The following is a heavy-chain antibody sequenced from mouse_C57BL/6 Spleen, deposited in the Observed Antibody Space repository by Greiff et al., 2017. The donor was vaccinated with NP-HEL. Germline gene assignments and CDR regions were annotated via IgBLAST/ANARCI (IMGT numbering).Heavy chain of an antibody. CDR2: IYPGSGNT. V-gene: IGHV1-76*01. Sequence: QVQLQQSGAELVRPGASVKLSCKASGYTFTDYYINWVKQRPGQGLEWIARIYPGSGNTYYNEKFKGKATLTAEKSSSTAYMQLSSLTSEDSAVYFCAGAYYYGSSSDYFDYWGQGTTLTVSS. CDR1: GYTFTDYY. D-gene: IGHD1-1*01. J-gene: IGHJ2*01. CDR3: AGAYYYGSSSDYFDY.